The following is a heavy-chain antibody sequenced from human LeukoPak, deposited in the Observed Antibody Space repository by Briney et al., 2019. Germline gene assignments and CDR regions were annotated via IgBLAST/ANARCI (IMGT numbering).Heavy chain of an antibody. CDR3: ARWGAYYDYVWGSYRHFDY. Sequence: SDTLSLTCAVCGGSFSGYYWSWIRQPPGKGLEWIGAINLSRSTNSNPYLKSRVTISVDTSKNQFSLKLSSVTAADTAVYYCARWGAYYDYVWGSYRHFDYWGQGTLVTVSS. J-gene: IGHJ4*02. D-gene: IGHD3-16*02. CDR2: INLSRST. V-gene: IGHV4-34*01. CDR1: GGSFSGYY.